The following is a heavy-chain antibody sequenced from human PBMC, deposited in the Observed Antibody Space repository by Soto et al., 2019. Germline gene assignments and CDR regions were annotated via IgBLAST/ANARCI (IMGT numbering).Heavy chain of an antibody. V-gene: IGHV1-2*04. CDR2: INPNSGGT. Sequence: QVQLVQSGAEVKKPGASVKVSCKASGYTFTGYYMHWVRQAPGQGLEWMGWINPNSGGTNYAQKFQGWVTMTRDTSISTAYMELSRLRSDDTAVYYCARISWYSSSSGWFDPWCQGTLVTVSS. J-gene: IGHJ5*02. CDR3: ARISWYSSSSGWFDP. D-gene: IGHD6-6*01. CDR1: GYTFTGYY.